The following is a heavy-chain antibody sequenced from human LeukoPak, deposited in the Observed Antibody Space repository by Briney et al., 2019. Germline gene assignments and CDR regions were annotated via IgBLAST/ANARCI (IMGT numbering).Heavy chain of an antibody. D-gene: IGHD3-22*01. V-gene: IGHV1-58*01. J-gene: IGHJ3*02. CDR3: AAGNYYDSSGYYPYAFDI. CDR1: GFIFSRSA. Sequence: SVKVSCKASGFIFSRSAVQWVRQARGQRLEWIGGIVVGSGNTNYAQKFQERVTMTRDMSTGTAYMELSSLRSEDTAVYYCAAGNYYDSSGYYPYAFDIWGQGTMVTVSS. CDR2: IVVGSGNT.